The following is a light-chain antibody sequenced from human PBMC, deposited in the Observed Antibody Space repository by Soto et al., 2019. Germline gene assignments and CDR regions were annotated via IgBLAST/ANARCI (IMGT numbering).Light chain of an antibody. CDR2: AAS. CDR1: QSISSY. V-gene: IGKV1-6*01. Sequence: IQMTQSPSSLSASVGDRVTITCRASQSISSYLDWYQQKPGKAPTLLIYAASSLQSGVPSRFSGSGSGTDFTLTISSLQPEDFATYYCLQDYNYPRTFGQGTKV. CDR3: LQDYNYPRT. J-gene: IGKJ1*01.